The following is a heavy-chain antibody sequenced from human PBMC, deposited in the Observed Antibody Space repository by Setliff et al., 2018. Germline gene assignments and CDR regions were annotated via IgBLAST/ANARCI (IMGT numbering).Heavy chain of an antibody. D-gene: IGHD3-3*01. CDR3: AGTYYNFWSALDYYYYGMDV. CDR2: IDPSGGST. CDR1: GYTFTSYY. J-gene: IGHJ6*02. V-gene: IGHV1-46*01. Sequence: ASVKVSCKASGYTFTSYYMHWVRQAPGQGLEWMGIIDPSGGSTSYEQKFQGRVTMTRDTSTSTVYMELSSLRSEDTAVYYCAGTYYNFWSALDYYYYGMDVWGQGTTVTVSS.